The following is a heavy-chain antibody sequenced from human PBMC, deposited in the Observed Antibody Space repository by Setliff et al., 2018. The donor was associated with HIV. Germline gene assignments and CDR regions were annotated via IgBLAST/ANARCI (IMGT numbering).Heavy chain of an antibody. CDR3: ARYGGYIRGFDY. Sequence: GASVKVSCKTSRYAFTGYYIHWARQAPGQGLEWMGWINPDSGATKYAPKFQGWVNMTRDTSMSTTYMELSRLRSDDTAVYYCARYGGYIRGFDYWGQGTQVTVSS. CDR1: RYAFTGYY. D-gene: IGHD5-12*01. CDR2: INPDSGAT. V-gene: IGHV1-2*04. J-gene: IGHJ4*02.